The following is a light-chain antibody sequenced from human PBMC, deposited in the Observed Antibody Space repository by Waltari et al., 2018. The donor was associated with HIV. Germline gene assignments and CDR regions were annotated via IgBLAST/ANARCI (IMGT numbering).Light chain of an antibody. CDR2: GVT. CDR3: SSYASDDTVV. Sequence: QSALTPPSSLSGSPGQSPTISCTGANRNIGFFNLFSRYRQYPGKAPRLIIYGVTYRPSGISSRFSGSKSGNTASLTISGLQVDDEADYYCSSYASDDTVVFGGGTKLTVL. J-gene: IGLJ2*01. CDR1: NRNIGFFNL. V-gene: IGLV2-14*01.